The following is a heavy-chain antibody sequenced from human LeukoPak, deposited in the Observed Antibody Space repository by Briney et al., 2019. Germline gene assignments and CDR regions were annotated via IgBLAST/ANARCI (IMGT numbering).Heavy chain of an antibody. CDR1: GGSISSSSYY. CDR3: ARQHRSWRYYFDY. Sequence: SETLSLTCTVSGGSISSSSYYWGWIRQPPGKGLEWIGSIYYSGSTYYNPSLKSRVTISADTSKNQFSLKLSSVTAADTAVYYCARQHRSWRYYFDYWGQGTLVTVSS. CDR2: IYYSGST. V-gene: IGHV4-39*01. J-gene: IGHJ4*02. D-gene: IGHD6-13*01.